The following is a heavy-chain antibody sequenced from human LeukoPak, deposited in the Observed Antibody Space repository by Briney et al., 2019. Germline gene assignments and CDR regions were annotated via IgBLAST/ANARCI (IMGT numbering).Heavy chain of an antibody. CDR3: AKGGYSSGWRNYFDY. D-gene: IGHD6-19*01. Sequence: QPGGSLRLSCAASGFTFSSYAMSWVRQAPGKGLEWVSTISGSGTGTYYADSVKGRFTISRDNSKYTLYLQMNSLRADDTAVYYCAKGGYSSGWRNYFDYWGQGTLVTVFS. CDR2: ISGSGTGT. V-gene: IGHV3-23*01. CDR1: GFTFSSYA. J-gene: IGHJ4*02.